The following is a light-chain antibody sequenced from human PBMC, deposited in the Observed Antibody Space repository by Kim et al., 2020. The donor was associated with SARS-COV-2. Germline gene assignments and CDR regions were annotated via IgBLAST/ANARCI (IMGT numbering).Light chain of an antibody. J-gene: IGLJ3*02. V-gene: IGLV6-57*04. CDR1: SGSVASHY. CDR3: QSYDDNIWV. CDR2: DDN. Sequence: NFMLTQPHSVSESPGNTVTISCTRSSGSVASHYVQWFQQRPGSAPTSVIYDDNQRPSGVPDRFSGSIDSSSNSASLTISGLKTEDEADYYCQSYDDNIWVFGGGTQLTVL.